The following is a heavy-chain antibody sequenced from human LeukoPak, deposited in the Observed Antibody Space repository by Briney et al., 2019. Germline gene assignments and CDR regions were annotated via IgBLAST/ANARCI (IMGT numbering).Heavy chain of an antibody. Sequence: GGSLRLSCTASGFKFVMYDMSWVSQVPGKGLEWVSGITWNGDKTGYADSVRGRFAISRDNTKKSLYLQMSSLRAEDTPLYYCARVSLCNSSTGCQFQDWFDPWGPGTLVTVSS. CDR1: GFKFVMYD. CDR3: ARVSLCNSSTGCQFQDWFDP. J-gene: IGHJ5*02. D-gene: IGHD2/OR15-2a*01. CDR2: ITWNGDKT. V-gene: IGHV3-20*04.